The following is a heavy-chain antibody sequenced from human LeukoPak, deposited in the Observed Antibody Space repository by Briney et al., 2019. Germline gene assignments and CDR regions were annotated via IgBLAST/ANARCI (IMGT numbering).Heavy chain of an antibody. D-gene: IGHD1-26*01. V-gene: IGHV3-30*18. Sequence: PGGSLRLSCAASGFTLRSYAMHWVRQAPGQGLEWEAVISYDGSNKYYADSVKGRFTISRDNSKNTLYLQMNSLRAEDSAVYYCAKVVGGSYGYFDYWGRGTLVTVSS. J-gene: IGHJ4*02. CDR1: GFTLRSYA. CDR2: ISYDGSNK. CDR3: AKVVGGSYGYFDY.